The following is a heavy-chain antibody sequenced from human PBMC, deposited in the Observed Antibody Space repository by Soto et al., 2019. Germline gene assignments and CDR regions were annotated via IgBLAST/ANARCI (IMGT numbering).Heavy chain of an antibody. D-gene: IGHD3-3*01. CDR1: GFTFSSYW. CDR2: IKQDGSEK. V-gene: IGHV3-7*03. J-gene: IGHJ4*02. CDR3: ARGRSASYDFWSGDDY. Sequence: VRLVESGGALVQPGGSLTLSCAASGFTFSSYWMSWVRQAPGKGLEWVANIKQDGSEKYYVDSVKGRFTISSDNAKSTLYLQMNSLRAGDTAVHYCARGRSASYDFWSGDDYWGQGTLVTVSS.